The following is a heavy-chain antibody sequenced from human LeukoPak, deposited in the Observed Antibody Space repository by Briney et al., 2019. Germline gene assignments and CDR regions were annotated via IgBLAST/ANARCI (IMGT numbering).Heavy chain of an antibody. CDR3: ARAGVVPAAMVSSFDY. CDR2: FDPEDGET. D-gene: IGHD2-2*01. V-gene: IGHV1-24*01. Sequence: GASVKVSCKVSGYTLTELSMHWVRQAPGKGLEWMGGFDPEDGETIYAQKFQGRVTMTRDMSTSTVYMELSSLRSEDTAVYYCARAGVVPAAMVSSFDYWGQGTLVTVSS. CDR1: GYTLTELS. J-gene: IGHJ4*02.